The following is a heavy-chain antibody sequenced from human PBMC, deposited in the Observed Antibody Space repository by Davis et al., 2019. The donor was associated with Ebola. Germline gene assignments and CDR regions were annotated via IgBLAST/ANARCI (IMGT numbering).Heavy chain of an antibody. CDR2: IYPGDSYT. CDR1: GYSFTSYW. V-gene: IGHV5-51*01. J-gene: IGHJ3*02. D-gene: IGHD2-2*01. CDR3: ASQAVQYCSSTSCYRDHDAFDI. Sequence: GESLKISCKGSGYSFTSYWIGWVRQMPGKGLEWMGIIYPGDSYTNYSPSFQGHVTISADKSISTAYLQWSSLKASDTAMYYCASQAVQYCSSTSCYRDHDAFDIWGQGTMVTVSS.